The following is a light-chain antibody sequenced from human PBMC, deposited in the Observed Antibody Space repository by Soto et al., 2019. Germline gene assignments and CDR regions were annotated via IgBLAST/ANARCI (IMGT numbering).Light chain of an antibody. J-gene: IGKJ4*01. CDR3: QQRSNY. V-gene: IGKV3-11*01. CDR2: DAS. CDR1: QSVSSY. Sequence: EIVLTQSPATLSLSPGERATLSCRASQSVSSYLAWYQQKPGQAPRLLIYDASNRATGIPARFSGSGSGTDFTLTISSLEPEDCAVYYCQQRSNYFGGGTKVEIK.